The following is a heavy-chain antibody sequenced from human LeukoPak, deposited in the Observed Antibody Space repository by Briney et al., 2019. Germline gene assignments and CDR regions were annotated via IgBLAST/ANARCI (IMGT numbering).Heavy chain of an antibody. CDR2: INHSGST. Sequence: SETLSLTCAVYGGSFSGYYWSWIRQPPGKGLEWIGEINHSGSTNCNPSLKSRVTMSVDTSKTQFSLKLSSVTAADTAVYYCARNYYYYSMDVWGQGTTVTVSS. CDR1: GGSFSGYY. V-gene: IGHV4-34*01. CDR3: ARNYYYYSMDV. J-gene: IGHJ6*02.